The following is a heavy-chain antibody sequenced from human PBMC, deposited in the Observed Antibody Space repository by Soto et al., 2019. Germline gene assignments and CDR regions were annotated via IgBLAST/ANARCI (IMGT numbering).Heavy chain of an antibody. Sequence: EVQLVESGGGLVQPGGSLRLSCAASGFTVSSNYMSWVRQAPGKGLEWVSVIYSGGSTYYADSVKGRFTISRDNAKNTLYVQMNSLRAEDTAVYYCAATRYGDYDYYYYGMDVWGQGTTVTVSS. CDR1: GFTVSSNY. J-gene: IGHJ6*02. CDR2: IYSGGST. D-gene: IGHD4-17*01. CDR3: AATRYGDYDYYYYGMDV. V-gene: IGHV3-66*01.